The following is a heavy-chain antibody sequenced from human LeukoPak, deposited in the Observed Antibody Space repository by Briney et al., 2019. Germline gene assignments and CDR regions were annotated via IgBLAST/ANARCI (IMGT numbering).Heavy chain of an antibody. J-gene: IGHJ6*04. V-gene: IGHV3-7*03. CDR2: IKQDGSEK. CDR3: ARAISRWTYGMDV. D-gene: IGHD3-9*01. Sequence: PGGSLRLSCAASGFTFSSYWMSWVRQAPGKGLEWVGNIKQDGSEKNYVDSVKGRFTISRDNAKNSLYLQMNSLRVEDTAVYYCARAISRWTYGMDVWGKGTTVTVSS. CDR1: GFTFSSYW.